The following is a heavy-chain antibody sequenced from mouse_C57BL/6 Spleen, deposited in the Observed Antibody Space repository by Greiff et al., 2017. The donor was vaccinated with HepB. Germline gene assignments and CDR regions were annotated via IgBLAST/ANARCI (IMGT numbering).Heavy chain of an antibody. D-gene: IGHD2-10*01. CDR1: GYTFTSYW. V-gene: IGHV1-52*01. CDR3: ARSYYGNYEGYYYAMDY. Sequence: QVQLKQPGAELVRPGSSVKLSCKASGYTFTSYWMHWVKQRPIQGLEWIGNIDPSDSETHYNQKFKDKATLTVDKSSSTAYMQLSSLTSEDSAVYYCARSYYGNYEGYYYAMDYWGQGTSVTVSS. CDR2: IDPSDSET. J-gene: IGHJ4*01.